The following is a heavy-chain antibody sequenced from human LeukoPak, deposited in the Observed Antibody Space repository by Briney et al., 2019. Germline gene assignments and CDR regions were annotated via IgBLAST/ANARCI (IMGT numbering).Heavy chain of an antibody. CDR1: GFTVSSNY. V-gene: IGHV3-53*01. Sequence: GGSLRLSCAASGFTVSSNYMSWVRQAPGKGLEWVSVIYSGGSTYYADSVKGRFTISRDNSKNTLYLQMNSLRVEDTAVYYCAKVQNYGIVVIVIDYWGQGTQVTVSS. D-gene: IGHD3-22*01. CDR3: AKVQNYGIVVIVIDY. CDR2: IYSGGST. J-gene: IGHJ4*02.